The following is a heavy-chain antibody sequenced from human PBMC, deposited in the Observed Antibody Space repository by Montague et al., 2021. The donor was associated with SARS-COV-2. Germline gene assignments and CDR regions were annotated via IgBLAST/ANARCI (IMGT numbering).Heavy chain of an antibody. J-gene: IGHJ4*02. V-gene: IGHV6-1*01. CDR3: ASERRAVGVSFDY. CDR2: TYYRPRRSN. Sequence: CAISGDSVGVDRPRRKSKKHTSSLHSPWLRRTYYRPRRSNDYAVSVRRRIIINPDTSTNQSSLQLSSVTPEDTAVYFCASERRAVGVSFDYWGQGTLATVSS. CDR1: GDSVGVDRPR. D-gene: IGHD1-26*01.